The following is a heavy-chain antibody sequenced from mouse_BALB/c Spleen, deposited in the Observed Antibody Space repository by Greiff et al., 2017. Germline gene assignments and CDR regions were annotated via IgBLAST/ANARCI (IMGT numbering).Heavy chain of an antibody. CDR3: AREGYYYGY. Sequence: EVQLVESGGGLVQPGGSLKLSCAASGFTFSSYAMSWVRQTPEKRLEWVASISSGGSTYYPDSVKGRFTISRDNARNILYLQMSSLRSEDTAMYYCAREGYYYGYWGQGTTLTVSS. J-gene: IGHJ2*01. D-gene: IGHD1-1*01. V-gene: IGHV5-6-5*01. CDR2: ISSGGST. CDR1: GFTFSSYA.